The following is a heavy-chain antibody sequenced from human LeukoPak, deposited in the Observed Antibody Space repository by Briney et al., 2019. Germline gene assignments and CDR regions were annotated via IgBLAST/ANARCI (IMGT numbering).Heavy chain of an antibody. CDR3: ARGSRLGVAERDAFDI. J-gene: IGHJ3*02. CDR1: GFTFSRYS. CDR2: ISISSNYI. Sequence: GGSLRLSCAASGFTFSRYSMNWVRQAPGKGLEWVSSISISSNYIYYTDSVKGRCTISRDNGKNSLYLQMNSLRAEDTAVYFCARGSRLGVAERDAFDIWGQGTMVTVSS. V-gene: IGHV3-21*01. D-gene: IGHD3-3*01.